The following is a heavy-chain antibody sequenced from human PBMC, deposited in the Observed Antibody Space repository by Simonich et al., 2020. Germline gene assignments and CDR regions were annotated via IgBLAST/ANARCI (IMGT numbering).Heavy chain of an antibody. Sequence: EVQLVESGGGLVQPGGSLRLSCAASGFTFSSYWMSWVRQAPGKGVEWVANIKQDGSEKYYVDSVKGRCTSSRDNAKNLLYLQMNSLRAEDTAVYYCARDGLGTAYYYYMDVWGKGTTVTVSS. J-gene: IGHJ6*03. D-gene: IGHD7-27*01. CDR1: GFTFSSYW. CDR2: IKQDGSEK. CDR3: ARDGLGTAYYYYMDV. V-gene: IGHV3-7*01.